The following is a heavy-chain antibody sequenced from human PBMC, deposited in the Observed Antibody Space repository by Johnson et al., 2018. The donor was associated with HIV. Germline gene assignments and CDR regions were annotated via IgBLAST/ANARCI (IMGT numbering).Heavy chain of an antibody. D-gene: IGHD1-26*01. CDR3: ARPLGGSVDAFDI. Sequence: VQLVESGGGVVQPGRSLRLSCAASGFTFSNLGIHWVRQAPGKRPEWVAVISFDGNLKKYADSVKGRFTISRDNSKNTLYLQMTSLRAEDTAVYYCARPLGGSVDAFDIWGQGTMVTVSS. J-gene: IGHJ3*02. CDR1: GFTFSNLG. CDR2: ISFDGNLK. V-gene: IGHV3-30*03.